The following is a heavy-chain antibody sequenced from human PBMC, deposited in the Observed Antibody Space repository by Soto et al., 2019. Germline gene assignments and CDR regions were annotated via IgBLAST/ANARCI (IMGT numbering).Heavy chain of an antibody. J-gene: IGHJ3*02. CDR2: ISGSGGST. V-gene: IGHV3-23*01. CDR3: AKEGPNWNWNGDDAFDI. CDR1: GFTFSSYA. D-gene: IGHD1-1*01. Sequence: EVQLLESGGGLVQPGGSLRLSCAASGFTFSSYAMSWVRQAPGKGLEWVSAISGSGGSTYYADSVKGRFTISRDNSKNTLYLQMNSLRAEDTAVYYCAKEGPNWNWNGDDAFDIWGQGTMVTVSS.